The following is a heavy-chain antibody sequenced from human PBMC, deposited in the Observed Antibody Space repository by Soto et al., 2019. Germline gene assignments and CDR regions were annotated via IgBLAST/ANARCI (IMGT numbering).Heavy chain of an antibody. J-gene: IGHJ6*02. CDR2: ISGSGGST. CDR3: GRGAVGDCSSTSCPGGVVVVVVVAGYYGMDV. D-gene: IGHD2-2*01. CDR1: GFTFSSYA. Sequence: EVQLLESGGGLVQPGGSLRLSCAASGFTFSSYAMSWVRQAPGKGLEWVSAISGSGGSTYYADSVKGRFTISRDNSKNTLYVEMNSLRAEETAVYYCGRGAVGDCSSTSCPGGVVVVVVVAGYYGMDVWGQGTTVTVSS. V-gene: IGHV3-23*01.